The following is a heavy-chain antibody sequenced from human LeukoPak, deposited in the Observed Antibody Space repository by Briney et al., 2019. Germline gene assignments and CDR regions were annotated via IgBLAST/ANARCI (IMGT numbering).Heavy chain of an antibody. CDR1: GGSFSDYY. D-gene: IGHD6-19*01. Sequence: SETLSLTCAVYGGSFSDYYWSWIRQPPGKGLEWIGEINHSGSTNYNPSLKSRVTISVDTSKNQFSLKLSSVTAADTAVYYCARVVEVAHPYYFDYWGQGTLVTVSS. V-gene: IGHV4-34*01. CDR2: INHSGST. CDR3: ARVVEVAHPYYFDY. J-gene: IGHJ4*02.